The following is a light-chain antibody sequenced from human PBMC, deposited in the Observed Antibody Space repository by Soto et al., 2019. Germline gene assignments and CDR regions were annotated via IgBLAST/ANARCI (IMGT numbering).Light chain of an antibody. CDR2: EAS. CDR1: QSIGRW. J-gene: IGKJ1*01. Sequence: DIQMTQSPSTLSASVGDRATITCRASQSIGRWLAWFQQKPGTPPNLLIYEASTLESGVPSRFSGSGSGTEFTLTISSLQSDDFVSYYRQQYNRYWTFGQGTKVDIK. V-gene: IGKV1-5*03. CDR3: QQYNRYWT.